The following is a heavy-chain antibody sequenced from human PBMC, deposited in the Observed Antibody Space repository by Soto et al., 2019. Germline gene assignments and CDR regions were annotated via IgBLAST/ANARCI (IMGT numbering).Heavy chain of an antibody. J-gene: IGHJ5*02. CDR3: ARGDPQASYNWFDP. CDR2: INHSGST. V-gene: IGHV4-34*01. CDR1: GGSFSGYY. Sequence: ASETLSLTCAVYGGSFSGYYWSWIRQPPGKGLEWIGEINHSGSTNYNPSLKSRVTISVDTSKNHFSLKLSSVTAADTAVYYCARGDPQASYNWFDPWGQGTLVTVSS.